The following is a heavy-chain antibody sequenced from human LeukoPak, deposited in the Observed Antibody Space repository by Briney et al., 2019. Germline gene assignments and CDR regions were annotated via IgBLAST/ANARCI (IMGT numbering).Heavy chain of an antibody. CDR3: AREPLSSGWYCDY. CDR1: GFTFSNYW. Sequence: GGSLRLSCAASGFTFSNYWMSWVRQAPGRGLEWVANIKQDGSDKYYVDSVKGRFTISRDNAKNSLYLRMNSLRAEDTAVYYCAREPLSSGWYCDYWGQGTLVTVSS. J-gene: IGHJ4*02. CDR2: IKQDGSDK. D-gene: IGHD6-19*01. V-gene: IGHV3-7*03.